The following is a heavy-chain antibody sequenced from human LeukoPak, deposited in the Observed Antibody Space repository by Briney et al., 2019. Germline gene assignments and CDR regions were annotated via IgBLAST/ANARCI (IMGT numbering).Heavy chain of an antibody. D-gene: IGHD6-19*01. CDR2: ISGSGGST. CDR1: GFSFSTYG. CDR3: ASSRIAVAGTDY. J-gene: IGHJ4*02. Sequence: GGSLRLSCAASGFSFSTYGMSWVRQPPGKGLEWVSSISGSGGSTYYPDSVKGRFTISRDNSKNTLYLQMNSLRAEDTAVYYCASSRIAVAGTDYWGQGTLVTVSS. V-gene: IGHV3-23*01.